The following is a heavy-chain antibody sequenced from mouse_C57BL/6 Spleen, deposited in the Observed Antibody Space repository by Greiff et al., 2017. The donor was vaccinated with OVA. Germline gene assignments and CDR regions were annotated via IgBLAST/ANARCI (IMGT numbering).Heavy chain of an antibody. CDR2: IYPGDGDT. Sequence: QVQLQQSGPELVKPGASVKISCKASGYAFSSSWMNWVKQRPGQGLEWIGRIYPGDGDTNYNGKFKGKATLTADKSSSTAYMQLSSLTSEDSAVYFCARSDPTGFAYWGQGTLVTVSA. V-gene: IGHV1-82*01. CDR3: ARSDPTGFAY. D-gene: IGHD1-1*01. CDR1: GYAFSSSW. J-gene: IGHJ3*01.